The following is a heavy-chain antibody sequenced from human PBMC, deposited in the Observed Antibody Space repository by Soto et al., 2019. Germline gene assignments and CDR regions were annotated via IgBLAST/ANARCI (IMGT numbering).Heavy chain of an antibody. J-gene: IGHJ2*01. CDR2: TYYRSKWSN. V-gene: IGHV6-1*01. D-gene: IGHD2-15*01. Sequence: SEALALTCTVSGGSISSYYWNWIRQSPSRGLEWLGRTYYRSKWSNDYPVSVKSRITINPDTSKNQFSLQLNSVTPEDTAVYYCARAPSGGWYFDLWGRGTLVTVSS. CDR3: ARAPSGGWYFDL. CDR1: GGSISSYY.